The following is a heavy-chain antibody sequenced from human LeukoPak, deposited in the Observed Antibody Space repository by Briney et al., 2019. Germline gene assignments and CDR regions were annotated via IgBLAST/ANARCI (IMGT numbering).Heavy chain of an antibody. CDR3: VKVFLAVASSHDALDG. J-gene: IGHJ3*01. V-gene: IGHV3-23*01. CDR1: GFTLCYYA. CDR2: ISGSADNT. D-gene: IGHD4-23*01. Sequence: GGSLLLSCSASGFTLCYYAISWVRQAPGKGLEWVSGISGSADNTYYADSVKGRFRIFRDNSKNTQYMQMHSLRAEDTAVYYCVKVFLAVASSHDALDGIGEGRMVTVSS.